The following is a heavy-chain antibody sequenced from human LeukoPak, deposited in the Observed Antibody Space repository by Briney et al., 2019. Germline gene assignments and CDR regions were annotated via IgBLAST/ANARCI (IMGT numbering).Heavy chain of an antibody. CDR2: ISGSGDST. V-gene: IGHV3-23*01. Sequence: GGSLRLSCAASGFTFSSYAMSWVRQAPGKGLEWVLAISGSGDSTYYADSVKGRFTISRDNSKNTLYLQVNSLRAEDTAIYYCTWGGSGYYAYWGQGTLVTVSS. D-gene: IGHD3-3*01. CDR1: GFTFSSYA. J-gene: IGHJ4*02. CDR3: TWGGSGYYAY.